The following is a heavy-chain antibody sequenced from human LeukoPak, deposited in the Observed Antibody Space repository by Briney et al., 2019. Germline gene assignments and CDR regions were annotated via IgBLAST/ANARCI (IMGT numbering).Heavy chain of an antibody. Sequence: GGSLRLSCVASGFTFRSYSMNWVRQAPGKGLEWVSYISSTSGTIYYADSMKGRFTISRDNAKNSLYLQMNGLRAEDTAVYYCARELVVPAANSSCDAFDIWGQGTKVTVSS. V-gene: IGHV3-48*04. CDR2: ISSTSGTI. CDR3: ARELVVPAANSSCDAFDI. J-gene: IGHJ3*02. CDR1: GFTFRSYS. D-gene: IGHD2-2*01.